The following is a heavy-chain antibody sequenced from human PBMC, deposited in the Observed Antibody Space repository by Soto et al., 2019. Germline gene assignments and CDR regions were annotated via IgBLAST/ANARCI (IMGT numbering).Heavy chain of an antibody. Sequence: QVQLVQSGPEVTKPGASVKVSCKASGYTFSSYGISWVRQAPGQGLEWMGWISTYNGNPNYAQKFQGRVTMTTDTSTSTAYMDLRSLRSDDTAVFYCARAPLYSTSPKTAFEIWGQGTVVTVSS. CDR2: ISTYNGNP. D-gene: IGHD6-6*01. CDR3: ARAPLYSTSPKTAFEI. J-gene: IGHJ3*02. CDR1: GYTFSSYG. V-gene: IGHV1-18*01.